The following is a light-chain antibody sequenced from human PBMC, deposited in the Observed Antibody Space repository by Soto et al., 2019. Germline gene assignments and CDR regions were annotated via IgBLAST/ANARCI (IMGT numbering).Light chain of an antibody. CDR1: QDINSR. V-gene: IGKV1-12*01. J-gene: IGKJ1*01. Sequence: DIQMTQSPSSVSASVGDTVTITCRASQDINSRLAWFQQQPGRPPKYVIQAATMLQSGFPSRFVGSGSGRDFTLTIHTLQPEDSATYYCLQVANFPRTFGQGTKVDIK. CDR2: AAT. CDR3: LQVANFPRT.